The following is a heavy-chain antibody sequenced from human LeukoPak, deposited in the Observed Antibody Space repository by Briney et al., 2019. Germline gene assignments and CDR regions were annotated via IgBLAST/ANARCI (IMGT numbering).Heavy chain of an antibody. V-gene: IGHV4-39*07. D-gene: IGHD3-3*01. J-gene: IGHJ4*02. CDR2: IYYSGST. CDR1: GGSISSSYYY. CDR3: ASYTTTPTYYDFWSGYYTSDY. Sequence: SETLSLTCTVSGGSISSSYYYWGWIRQPPGKGLEWIGSIYYSGSTNYNPSLKSRVTISVDTSKNQFSLKLSSVTAADTAVYYCASYTTTPTYYDFWSGYYTSDYWGQGTLVTVSS.